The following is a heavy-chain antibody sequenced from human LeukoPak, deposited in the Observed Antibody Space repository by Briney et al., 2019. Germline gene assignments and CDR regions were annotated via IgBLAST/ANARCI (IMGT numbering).Heavy chain of an antibody. J-gene: IGHJ3*02. CDR1: GGSISSSNW. V-gene: IGHV4-4*02. Sequence: ASETLSLTCAVSGGSISSSNWWSWVRQPPGKGLEWIGEIYHSGSTNYNPSLESRVTMSVDTSKSQFSLELSSVTAADTALYYCARDPSSGWAGAFDIWGQGTMVTVSS. D-gene: IGHD6-19*01. CDR3: ARDPSSGWAGAFDI. CDR2: IYHSGST.